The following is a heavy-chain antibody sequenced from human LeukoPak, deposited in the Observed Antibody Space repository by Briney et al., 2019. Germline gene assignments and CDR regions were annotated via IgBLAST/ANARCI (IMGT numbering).Heavy chain of an antibody. CDR1: GFTFSSYA. CDR3: AKQPMVRGPEALY. D-gene: IGHD3-10*01. CDR2: ISGSGVST. J-gene: IGHJ4*02. V-gene: IGHV3-23*01. Sequence: PGGSLRLSCAASGFTFSSYAMSWVRQAPGKGLEWVSGISGSGVSTYYADSVKGRFTISRDNSKNTLYLQMNSLRAEDTAVYYCAKQPMVRGPEALYWGQGTLVTVSS.